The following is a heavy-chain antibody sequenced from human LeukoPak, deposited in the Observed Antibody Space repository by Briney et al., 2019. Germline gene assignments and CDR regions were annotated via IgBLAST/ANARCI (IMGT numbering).Heavy chain of an antibody. V-gene: IGHV4-61*02. J-gene: IGHJ4*02. D-gene: IGHD3-3*01. CDR3: AGSYWSGYYTF. Sequence: SETLSLTCTVSGGSINSGSYYWSWIRQPAGKGLEWIGRIYTSGSTEYSPSFKRRVTISGDPSKSQFSLKLSSVTAADTAMYYCAGSYWSGYYTFWGQGTLVTVSS. CDR2: IYTSGST. CDR1: GGSINSGSYY.